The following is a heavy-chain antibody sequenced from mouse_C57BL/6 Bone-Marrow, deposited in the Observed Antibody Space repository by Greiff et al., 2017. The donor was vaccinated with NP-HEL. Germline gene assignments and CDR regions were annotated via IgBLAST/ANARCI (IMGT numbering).Heavy chain of an antibody. CDR3: ASHYGSSSFAY. V-gene: IGHV1-50*01. CDR1: GYTFTSYR. CDR2: IDPSDSYT. J-gene: IGHJ3*01. Sequence: QVQLQQPGAELVKPGASVKLSCKASGYTFTSYRMQWVKQRPGQGLEWIGEIDPSDSYTNYNQKFKGKATLTVDTSSSTAYMQLSSLTSEDSAVYYCASHYGSSSFAYWGQGTLVTVSA. D-gene: IGHD1-1*01.